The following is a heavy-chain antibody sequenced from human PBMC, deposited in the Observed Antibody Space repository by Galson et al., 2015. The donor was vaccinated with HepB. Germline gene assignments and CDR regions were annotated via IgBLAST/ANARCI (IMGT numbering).Heavy chain of an antibody. V-gene: IGHV3-7*03. Sequence: SLRLSCAASGFTFSSYAMSWARQAPGKGLEWVATIDQAGSAKYYVDSVKGRFTISRDNAKNSLYLQMNSLRAEDTAVYYCARGFVTGAWWFDPWGQGTLVTVSS. J-gene: IGHJ5*02. D-gene: IGHD3-9*01. CDR1: GFTFSSYA. CDR3: ARGFVTGAWWFDP. CDR2: IDQAGSAK.